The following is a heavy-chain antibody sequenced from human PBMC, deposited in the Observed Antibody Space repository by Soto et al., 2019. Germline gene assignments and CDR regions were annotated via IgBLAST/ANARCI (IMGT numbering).Heavy chain of an antibody. CDR1: GYTFTSYG. J-gene: IGHJ5*02. CDR2: ISDYNGNT. V-gene: IGHV1-18*01. D-gene: IGHD1-26*01. CDR3: ARDLLVVGAINWFVP. Sequence: QVQLVQSGAEVKKPGASVKVSCKASGYTFTSYGISWVRQAPGQGLEWMGWISDYNGNTNYAQKLQGRVTMTTDTSTSTAYTDRRRLRSDDTAVYYWARDLLVVGAINWFVPRGQGNPVTVSA.